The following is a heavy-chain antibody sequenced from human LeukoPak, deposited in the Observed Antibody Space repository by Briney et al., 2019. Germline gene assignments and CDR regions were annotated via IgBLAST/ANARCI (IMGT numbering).Heavy chain of an antibody. Sequence: PGGSLRLSCAASGFTFSSYSMNWVRQAPGKGLEWVSSISSSSYIYYADSVKGRFTISRDNAKNSLYLQMNSLRAEDTAVYYCAKWARGEQLANWFDPWGQGALVTVSS. CDR1: GFTFSSYS. CDR2: ISSSSYI. V-gene: IGHV3-21*04. CDR3: AKWARGEQLANWFDP. D-gene: IGHD6-6*01. J-gene: IGHJ5*02.